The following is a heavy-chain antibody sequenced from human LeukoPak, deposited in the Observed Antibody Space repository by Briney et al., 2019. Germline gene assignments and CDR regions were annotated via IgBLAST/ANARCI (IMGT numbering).Heavy chain of an antibody. CDR1: GFAFDDYA. D-gene: IGHD3-22*01. V-gene: IGHV3-53*01. CDR3: ARGGYYYDSSGYYQSPQLVYYYGMDV. Sequence: PGGSLRLSCAASGFAFDDYAMHWVRQAPGKGLEWVSVIYSGGSTYYAGSVKGRFTISRDNSKNTLYLQMNSLRAEDTAVYYCARGGYYYDSSGYYQSPQLVYYYGMDVWGQGTTVTVSS. J-gene: IGHJ6*02. CDR2: IYSGGST.